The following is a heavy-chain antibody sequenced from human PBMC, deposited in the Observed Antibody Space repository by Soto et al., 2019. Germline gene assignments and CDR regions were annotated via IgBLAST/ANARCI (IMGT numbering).Heavy chain of an antibody. CDR2: IIPIFGTA. D-gene: IGHD2-21*01. CDR3: ASSRDGYPLPIDYFDY. J-gene: IGHJ4*02. V-gene: IGHV1-69*01. Sequence: VKVSCKASGGTFSSYAISWVRQAPGQGLEWMGGIIPIFGTANYAQKFQGRVTITADESTSTAYMELSSLRSEDTAVYYCASSRDGYPLPIDYFDYWGQGTLVTVS. CDR1: GGTFSSYA.